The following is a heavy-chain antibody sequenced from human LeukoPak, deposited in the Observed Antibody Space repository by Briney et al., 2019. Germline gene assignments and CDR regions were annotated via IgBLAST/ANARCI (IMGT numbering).Heavy chain of an antibody. CDR3: ARAAPSQYYYHSSGYCMDY. D-gene: IGHD3-22*01. Sequence: SETLSLTCTVPGGSISSSSYYWGWIRQPPGKGLEWIGSIYYSGSTYYNPSLKSRVTISVDTSKTQFSLKLSSVTAADTAVYYCARAAPSQYYYHSSGYCMDYWGQGTLVTVSS. CDR2: IYYSGST. V-gene: IGHV4-39*07. J-gene: IGHJ4*02. CDR1: GGSISSSSYY.